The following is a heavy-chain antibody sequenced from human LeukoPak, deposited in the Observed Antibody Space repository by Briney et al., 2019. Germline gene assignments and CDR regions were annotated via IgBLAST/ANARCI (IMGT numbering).Heavy chain of an antibody. D-gene: IGHD2-15*01. CDR1: GGSISSSNW. V-gene: IGHV4-4*02. CDR2: INHSGST. Sequence: SGTLSLTCAVSGGSISSSNWWSWLRQPAGKGLEWIGQINHSGSTNYNPSLKSRVTISVDKSKNQFSLKLRSVTAADTAVYYCARPPSLGYCSGGSCYGRGAWFDRWGQGILVTVSS. CDR3: ARPPSLGYCSGGSCYGRGAWFDR. J-gene: IGHJ5*02.